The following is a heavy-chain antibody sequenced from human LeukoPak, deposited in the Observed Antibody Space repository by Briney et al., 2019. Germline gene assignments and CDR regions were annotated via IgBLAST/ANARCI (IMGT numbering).Heavy chain of an antibody. V-gene: IGHV1-3*01. Sequence: GASVNVSCKASGYIFTNNRIHWVRQAPGQRLEWMAWINAGNGDTKYSQQFQGRVTITRDTSASTAYLELSSLRSEDTAVYYCARDRDRGISLYYFGYWGQGTLVTVSS. J-gene: IGHJ4*02. CDR3: ARDRDRGISLYYFGY. CDR1: GYIFTNNR. CDR2: INAGNGDT. D-gene: IGHD3-10*01.